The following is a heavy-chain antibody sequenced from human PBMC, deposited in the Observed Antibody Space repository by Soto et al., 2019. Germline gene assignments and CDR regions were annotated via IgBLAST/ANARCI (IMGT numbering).Heavy chain of an antibody. Sequence: EAQLLESGGELIQPGGSLRLSCAASGFTYSSHGMSWVRQAPGKGLEWIAGLSRGGGSTYYADSVKGRFTISRDNSKNTLDLIMNSLRVEDTALYYCARDGQYRTDGFDIWGQGTMVPVSS. CDR1: GFTYSSHG. V-gene: IGHV3-23*01. D-gene: IGHD5-12*01. CDR3: ARDGQYRTDGFDI. J-gene: IGHJ3*02. CDR2: LSRGGGST.